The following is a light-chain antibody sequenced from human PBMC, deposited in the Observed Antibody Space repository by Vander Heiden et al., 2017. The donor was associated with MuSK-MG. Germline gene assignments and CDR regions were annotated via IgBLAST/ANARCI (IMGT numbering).Light chain of an antibody. J-gene: IGKJ3*01. CDR1: QVIRND. CDR3: RQDDNYPFT. Sequence: AIQMTQSPSSLSASVGDRVTITCRASQVIRNDLGWYQQKPGKAPKLLIYGASSGSGSGTEFTLTISSLKPENFATYYCRQDDNYPFTCGPGTKVEIK. V-gene: IGKV1-6*01. CDR2: GAS.